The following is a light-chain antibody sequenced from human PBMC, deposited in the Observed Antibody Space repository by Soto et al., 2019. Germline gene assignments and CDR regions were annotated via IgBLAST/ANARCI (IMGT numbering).Light chain of an antibody. CDR3: QQYGSSPWT. Sequence: EIVLTQSPGTLSLSPGERATLSCRASQSVSSSYLTWYQQKPGQAPRLLIYDTSRRATGTPDRFSGSGSRTDFTLTIGRLDPEDFAVYYCQQYGSSPWTFGQGTKVEIK. CDR1: QSVSSSY. CDR2: DTS. J-gene: IGKJ1*01. V-gene: IGKV3-20*01.